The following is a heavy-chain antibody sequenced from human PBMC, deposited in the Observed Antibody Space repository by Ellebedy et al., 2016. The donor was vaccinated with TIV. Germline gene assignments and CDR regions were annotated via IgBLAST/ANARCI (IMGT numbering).Heavy chain of an antibody. CDR1: GFTFSSYS. CDR3: ARVGRFRSGCFDI. CDR2: ISSSSSYI. D-gene: IGHD6-19*01. V-gene: IGHV3-21*01. J-gene: IGHJ3*02. Sequence: GESLKISCAASGFTFSSYSMNWVRQAPGKGLEWVSSISSSSSYIYYADSVKGRFTISRDNAKNSLYLQMNSLRAEDTAVYYCARVGRFRSGCFDIWGQGTMVTVSS.